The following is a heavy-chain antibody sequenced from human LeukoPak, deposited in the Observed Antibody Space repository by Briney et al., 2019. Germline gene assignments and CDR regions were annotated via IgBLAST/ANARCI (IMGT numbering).Heavy chain of an antibody. D-gene: IGHD3-10*01. V-gene: IGHV3-48*03. CDR3: ARDLISNWFDP. CDR1: GFTFSSYE. CDR2: ISSSGSTI. Sequence: GRSLRLSCAASGFTFSSYEMNWVRQAPGKGLEWVSYISSSGSTIYYADSVKGRFTISRDNAKNSLYLQMNSLRAEDTAVYYCARDLISNWFDPWGQGTLVTVSS. J-gene: IGHJ5*02.